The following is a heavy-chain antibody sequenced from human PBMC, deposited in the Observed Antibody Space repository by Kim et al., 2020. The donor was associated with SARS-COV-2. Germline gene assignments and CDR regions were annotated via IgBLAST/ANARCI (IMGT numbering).Heavy chain of an antibody. V-gene: IGHV3-30*03. CDR3: ARDQIATWSLDY. Sequence: GGSLRLSCAASRFTFSNYGMHWVRQAPGKGLEWVAFISNDGGKKYYADSVKGRFTISRDNSKSTLYLQMNSLTTEDTAVYYCARDQIATWSLDYWGQGSLVT. CDR1: RFTFSNYG. CDR2: ISNDGGKK. J-gene: IGHJ4*02. D-gene: IGHD2-8*02.